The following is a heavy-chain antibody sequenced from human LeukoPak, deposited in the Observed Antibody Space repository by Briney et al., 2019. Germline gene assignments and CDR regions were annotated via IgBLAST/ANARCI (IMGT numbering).Heavy chain of an antibody. D-gene: IGHD6-6*01. V-gene: IGHV1-69*13. Sequence: AVTVSCKASGYTFTSYAISWVRQAPGQGLEWMGGIIPIFGTANYAQKFQGRVTITADESTSTAYMELSSLRSEDTAVYYCARDPPAAARPGQTSYYYYYMDVWGKGTTVTVSS. CDR3: ARDPPAAARPGQTSYYYYYMDV. CDR1: GYTFTSYA. CDR2: IIPIFGTA. J-gene: IGHJ6*03.